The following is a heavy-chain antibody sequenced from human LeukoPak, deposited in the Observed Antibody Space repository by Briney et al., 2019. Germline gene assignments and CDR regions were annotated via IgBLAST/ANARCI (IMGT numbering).Heavy chain of an antibody. J-gene: IGHJ5*02. V-gene: IGHV3-20*04. CDR3: ARANYYDSSGYPVPFDP. CDR1: GFTFDDYG. D-gene: IGHD3-22*01. Sequence: GGSLRLSCAASGFTFDDYGMSWVRQAPGKGLEWVSGINCNGGSTGYADPVKGRFTISRDNAKNSLYLQMNSLRAEDTALYYCARANYYDSSGYPVPFDPWGQGTLVTVSS. CDR2: INCNGGST.